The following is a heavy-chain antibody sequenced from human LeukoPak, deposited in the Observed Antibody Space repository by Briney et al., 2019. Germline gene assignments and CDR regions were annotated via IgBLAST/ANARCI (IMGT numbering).Heavy chain of an antibody. CDR1: GYSISSAFY. CDR2: IHYSGST. V-gene: IGHV4-38-2*01. Sequence: SETLSLTCAVSGYSISSAFYWGWIRQSPGKGLEWIGTIHYSGSTSYNPSLKSRVTISVDTSKNQFSLKLTSVTAADTAVYYCARGYSSSWYFNWFDPWGQGTLVTVSS. CDR3: ARGYSSSWYFNWFDP. J-gene: IGHJ5*02. D-gene: IGHD6-13*01.